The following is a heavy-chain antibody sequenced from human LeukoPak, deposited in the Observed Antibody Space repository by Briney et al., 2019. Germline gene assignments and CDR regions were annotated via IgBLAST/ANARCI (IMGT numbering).Heavy chain of an antibody. D-gene: IGHD3-10*01. CDR3: ARRGRSVRGGYFDY. V-gene: IGHV3-21*01. Sequence: PGGSLRLSCAASGFTFSSYSMNWVRQAPGKGLEWVSSISSSSSYIYYADSVTGRFTISRDNAKNSLYLQMNSLRAEDTAVYYCARRGRSVRGGYFDYWGQGTLVTVSS. J-gene: IGHJ4*02. CDR2: ISSSSSYI. CDR1: GFTFSSYS.